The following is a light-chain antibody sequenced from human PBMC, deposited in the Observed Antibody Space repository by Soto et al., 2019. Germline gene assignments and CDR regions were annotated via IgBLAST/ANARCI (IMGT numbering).Light chain of an antibody. CDR2: INYDGTH. Sequence: QPVLTQSPSASASLGASVKLTCTLSSGYSTYAIAWHQQQSEKGPRFLMKINYDGTHSKGDGFFDRFSGSSSGAERHLTSSSLQYEDEADYYCQSLGTGIQVFGGGTKLTVL. CDR3: QSLGTGIQV. CDR1: SGYSTYA. V-gene: IGLV4-69*01. J-gene: IGLJ3*02.